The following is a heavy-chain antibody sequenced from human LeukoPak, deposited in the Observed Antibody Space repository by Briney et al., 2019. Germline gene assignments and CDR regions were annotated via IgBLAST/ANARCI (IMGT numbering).Heavy chain of an antibody. CDR3: AKEPSGANVVPADAFDF. CDR1: GFTFSSYW. Sequence: GGSLRLSCAASGFTFSSYWMSWVRQAPGKGLEWVANIKQDGSEKYYVDSVKGRFTISRDNSQNALYLQMNSLRVDDMAVYYCAKEPSGANVVPADAFDFWGQGTMVTVSS. CDR2: IKQDGSEK. V-gene: IGHV3-7*03. J-gene: IGHJ3*01. D-gene: IGHD2-2*01.